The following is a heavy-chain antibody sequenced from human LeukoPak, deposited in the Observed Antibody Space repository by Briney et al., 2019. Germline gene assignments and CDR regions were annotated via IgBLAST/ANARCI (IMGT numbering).Heavy chain of an antibody. CDR2: ISSSSSYI. V-gene: IGHV3-21*01. Sequence: GGSLRLSCGASGFVFDDYDMNWVRQAPGKGLEWVSSISSSSSYIYYADSVKGRFTISRDNAKNSLYLQMNSLRAEDTAVYYCARGPSGYHNTGGQGTLVTVSS. CDR3: ARGPSGYHNT. J-gene: IGHJ4*02. D-gene: IGHD5-12*01. CDR1: GFVFDDYD.